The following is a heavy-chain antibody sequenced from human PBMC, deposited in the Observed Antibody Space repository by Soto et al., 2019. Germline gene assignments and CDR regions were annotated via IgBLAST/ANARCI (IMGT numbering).Heavy chain of an antibody. CDR3: AREETAWPLAYGLDV. Sequence: GESLKISCKGSGYSFPSDWIGWVRQMPGKGLEWMGSIYPADSDTRYSPAFQGQVTISADKSIRTAYLQWSSLRDEDTAVYYCAREETAWPLAYGLDVWGQGTTVTVSS. V-gene: IGHV5-51*01. D-gene: IGHD2-21*02. CDR2: IYPADSDT. CDR1: GYSFPSDW. J-gene: IGHJ6*02.